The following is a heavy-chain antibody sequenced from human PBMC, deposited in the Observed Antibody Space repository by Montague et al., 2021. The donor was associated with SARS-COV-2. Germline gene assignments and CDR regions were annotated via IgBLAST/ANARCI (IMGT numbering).Heavy chain of an antibody. CDR2: IYYSGKT. Sequence: TLSLTCTVSSGSISSGGYHCSWIRQLPGKALVWIGYIYYSGKTLYNESLKSRVTLAMDTSKSQLSLRLTSVTAADTAVYYCVRGPRLGEFSFTFDSWGQGTLVTVSS. J-gene: IGHJ4*02. CDR1: SGSISSGGYH. CDR3: VRGPRLGEFSFTFDS. V-gene: IGHV4-31*03. D-gene: IGHD3-16*02.